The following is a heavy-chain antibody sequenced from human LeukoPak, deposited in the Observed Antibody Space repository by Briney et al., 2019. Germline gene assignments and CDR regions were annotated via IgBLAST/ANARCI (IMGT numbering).Heavy chain of an antibody. V-gene: IGHV4-34*01. J-gene: IGHJ4*02. CDR3: ARGRYVTTRGGAAAGFLDY. D-gene: IGHD6-13*01. Sequence: SETLSLTCAAYGGSFSGYYWSWIRQPPGKGLEWIGEINHSGSTNYNPSLKSRVTISVDTSQKQFSLRLSSVTAADTAVYYCARGRYVTTRGGAAAGFLDYWGQGTLVTVST. CDR2: INHSGST. CDR1: GGSFSGYY.